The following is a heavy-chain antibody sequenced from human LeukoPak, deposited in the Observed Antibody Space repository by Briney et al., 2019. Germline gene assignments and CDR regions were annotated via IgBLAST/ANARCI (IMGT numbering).Heavy chain of an antibody. J-gene: IGHJ5*02. Sequence: PSETLSLTCTVSGGSISSYYWSWIRQPPGKGLEWIGYIYYSGSTNYNPSLKSRVTISVDTSKNQFPLKLSSVTAADTAVYYCARSDWNDVFWFDPWGQGTLVTVSS. CDR1: GGSISSYY. V-gene: IGHV4-59*12. CDR2: IYYSGST. CDR3: ARSDWNDVFWFDP. D-gene: IGHD1-1*01.